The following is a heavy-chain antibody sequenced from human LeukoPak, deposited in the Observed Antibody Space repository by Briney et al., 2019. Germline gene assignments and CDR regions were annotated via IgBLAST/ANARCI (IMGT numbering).Heavy chain of an antibody. CDR1: GLTFSSYS. J-gene: IGHJ4*02. D-gene: IGHD6-13*01. CDR2: ISSSSSYI. CDR3: ARDMTTAGAYDY. Sequence: GGSLRLSCAASGLTFSSYSMNWVGQAPGKGLEGVSSISSSSSYIYYADSVKGRFTISRDNAKNSLYLQMNSLRAEDTAVYYCARDMTTAGAYDYWGQGTLVTVSS. V-gene: IGHV3-21*01.